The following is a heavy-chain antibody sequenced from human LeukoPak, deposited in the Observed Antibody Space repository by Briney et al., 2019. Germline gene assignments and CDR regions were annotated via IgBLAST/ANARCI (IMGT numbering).Heavy chain of an antibody. CDR2: IYYSGST. V-gene: IGHV4-39*01. J-gene: IGHJ4*02. D-gene: IGHD3-22*01. CDR3: ARRGYDSSGYYYAY. CDR1: GGSISSSSYY. Sequence: ASETLSLTCTVSGGSISSSSYYWGWIRQPPGKGLEWIGSIYYSGSTYYNPSLKSRVTISVDTSKNQFSLKLSSVTAADTAVYYCARRGYDSSGYYYAYWGQGTLVTVSS.